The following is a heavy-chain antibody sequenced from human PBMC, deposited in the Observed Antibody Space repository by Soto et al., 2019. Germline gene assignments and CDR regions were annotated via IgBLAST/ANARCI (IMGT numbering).Heavy chain of an antibody. CDR2: MSSSGDS. CDR3: ARSSLTFFGGVVPDCDF. CDR1: GASVSHYF. V-gene: IGHV4-4*09. Sequence: QVQLQESGPGLVKPSETLSLTCDVSGASVSHYFWSWIRQPPGKGLEWLGYMSSSGDSISNPALKSRITISLDMARNHVSLNLSSLTVADTAVYYCARSSLTFFGGVVPDCDFWGPGTLVTVSS. J-gene: IGHJ4*02. D-gene: IGHD3-3*01.